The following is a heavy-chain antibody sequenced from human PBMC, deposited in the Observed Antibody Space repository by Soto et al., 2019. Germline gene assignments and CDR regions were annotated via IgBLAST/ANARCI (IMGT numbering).Heavy chain of an antibody. J-gene: IGHJ4*02. V-gene: IGHV4-4*02. CDR3: ARDLRDYGDYYFDY. CDR2: IYHSGST. Sequence: SETLSLTCAVSGGSISSSNWWSWVRQPPGKGLEWIGEIYHSGSTNYNPSLKSRVTISVDKSKNQFSLKLSSVTAADTAVYYCARDLRDYGDYYFDYWGQGTLVTVSS. D-gene: IGHD4-17*01. CDR1: GGSISSSNW.